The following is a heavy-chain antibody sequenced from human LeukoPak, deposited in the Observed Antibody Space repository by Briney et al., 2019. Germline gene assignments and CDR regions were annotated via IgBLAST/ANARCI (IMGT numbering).Heavy chain of an antibody. Sequence: SETLSLTCTVSGGSISSPTYYWAWIRQPPGKGLEWIGTIHYSGSTFYNPSLKSRVTISVDTSKNQFSLKLSSVTAADTAVYYCARLGGYYDPPGYWGQGTLVTVSS. V-gene: IGHV4-39*01. CDR2: IHYSGST. CDR3: ARLGGYYDPPGY. J-gene: IGHJ4*02. D-gene: IGHD3-22*01. CDR1: GGSISSPTYY.